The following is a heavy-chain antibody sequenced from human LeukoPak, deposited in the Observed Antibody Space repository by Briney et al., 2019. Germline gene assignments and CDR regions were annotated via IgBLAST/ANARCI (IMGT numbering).Heavy chain of an antibody. CDR3: ARSSYSSSSRPYYFDY. Sequence: ASVKVSCKASGYTFTSYGISWVRQAPGQGLEWMGIINPSGGSTSYAQKFQGRVTMTRDTSTSTVYMELSSLRSEDTAVYYCARSSYSSSSRPYYFDYWGQGTLVTVSS. J-gene: IGHJ4*02. V-gene: IGHV1-46*01. CDR1: GYTFTSYG. D-gene: IGHD6-13*01. CDR2: INPSGGST.